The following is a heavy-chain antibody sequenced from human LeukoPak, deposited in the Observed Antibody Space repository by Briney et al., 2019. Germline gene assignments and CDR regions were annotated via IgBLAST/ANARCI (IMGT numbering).Heavy chain of an antibody. V-gene: IGHV1-69*04. D-gene: IGHD3-10*01. Sequence: GASVKVSCKASGGTFSSYAISWVRQAPGQGLEWMGRIIPILGIANYAQKFQGRVTITADKSTSTAYMELSSLRSEDTAVYYCARDPITMVRGVNWEELWGQGTLVTVSS. J-gene: IGHJ4*02. CDR2: IIPILGIA. CDR3: ARDPITMVRGVNWEEL. CDR1: GGTFSSYA.